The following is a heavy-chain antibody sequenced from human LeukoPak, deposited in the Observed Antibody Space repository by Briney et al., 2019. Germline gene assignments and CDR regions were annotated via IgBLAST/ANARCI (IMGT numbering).Heavy chain of an antibody. CDR2: ISGGKDST. Sequence: GGSLRLSCVASGLTFSGQWMNWVRQAPGKGLEWVSAISGGKDSTYYADSVKGRFTISRDNSRSTLYLQMNSLRAEDTAIYYCATKRGQGTQLNYNWFDPWGQGTLVTVSS. J-gene: IGHJ5*02. D-gene: IGHD1-1*01. CDR1: GLTFSGQW. V-gene: IGHV3-23*01. CDR3: ATKRGQGTQLNYNWFDP.